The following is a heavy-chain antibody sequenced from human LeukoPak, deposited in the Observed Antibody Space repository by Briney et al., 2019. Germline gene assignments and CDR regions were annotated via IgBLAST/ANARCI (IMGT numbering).Heavy chain of an antibody. CDR2: MYNSGST. Sequence: PSETLSLTCTVSGGSIGSHYWSWIRQSPGKGLEWIGFMYNSGSTKYNPSLQSRVTISVDTSKNQFSFKLSSVTAADTAVYYCARYCSGGNCYNWFDPWGQGTLVTVSS. CDR3: ARYCSGGNCYNWFDP. D-gene: IGHD2-15*01. J-gene: IGHJ5*02. CDR1: GGSIGSHY. V-gene: IGHV4-59*11.